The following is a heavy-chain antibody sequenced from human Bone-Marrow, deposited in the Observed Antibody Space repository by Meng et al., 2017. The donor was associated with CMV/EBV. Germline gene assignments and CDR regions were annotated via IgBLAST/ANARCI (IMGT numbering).Heavy chain of an antibody. V-gene: IGHV3-74*01. CDR1: GITFSSYW. J-gene: IGHJ4*02. D-gene: IGHD2-21*02. Sequence: GGSLRLSCAASGITFSSYWMHWVRQAPGKGLVWVSGINGDGTSTTYADSVKGRFTISRDNAKNTMYVQMNSLRGEDTAVYYCTPQLGGVGTYWGQGTVVTVYS. CDR2: INGDGTST. CDR3: TPQLGGVGTY.